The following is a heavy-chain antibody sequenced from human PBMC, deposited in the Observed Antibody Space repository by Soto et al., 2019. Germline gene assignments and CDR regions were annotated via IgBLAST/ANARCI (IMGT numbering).Heavy chain of an antibody. CDR1: GYTFTSYG. V-gene: IGHV1-18*01. J-gene: IGHJ4*02. D-gene: IGHD6-6*01. CDR2: ISAYNGNT. CDR3: ARDGEDSSSSVYFDY. Sequence: ASVKVSCKASGYTFTSYGISWVRQAPGQGLEWMGWISAYNGNTNYAQKLQGRVTMTTDTSTSTAYMELRSLRSDDTAVYYCARDGEDSSSSVYFDYWGQGTLVTVSS.